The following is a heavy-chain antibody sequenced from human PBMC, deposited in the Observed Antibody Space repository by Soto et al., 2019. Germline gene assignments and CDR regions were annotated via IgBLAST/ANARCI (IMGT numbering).Heavy chain of an antibody. D-gene: IGHD6-13*01. Sequence: GGSLRLSCEASGFTFSNYAMTWVRQAPGEGPEWVSTIGGGDNIFYADSVKGRFTISRDNSKNTLYLQMNSLRAEDTAVYYCAKVAKYSSSWYYFDYWGQGTLVTVSS. CDR1: GFTFSNYA. V-gene: IGHV3-23*01. J-gene: IGHJ4*02. CDR3: AKVAKYSSSWYYFDY. CDR2: IGGGDNI.